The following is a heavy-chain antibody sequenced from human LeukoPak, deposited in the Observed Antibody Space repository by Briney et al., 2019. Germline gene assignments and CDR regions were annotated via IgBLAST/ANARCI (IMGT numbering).Heavy chain of an antibody. D-gene: IGHD3-22*01. Sequence: PGRSLRLSCVASGFSFGFNTYGMQGVRQSTGKGLEWVAVIWYYGGIKYYGDSVKGRFIISRDNSKNTLYLQMNSLRAEDTAVYHCAKILYYYDSRGFEDYWGQGTLVTVSS. J-gene: IGHJ4*02. V-gene: IGHV3-33*06. CDR2: IWYYGGIK. CDR3: AKILYYYDSRGFEDY. CDR1: GFSFGFNTYG.